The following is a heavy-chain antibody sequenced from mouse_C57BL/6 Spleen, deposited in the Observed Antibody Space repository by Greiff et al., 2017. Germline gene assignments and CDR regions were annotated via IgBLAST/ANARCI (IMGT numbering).Heavy chain of an antibody. D-gene: IGHD1-1*01. Sequence: QVQLQQPGAELVMPGASVKLSCKASGYTFTSYWMHWVKQRPGQGLEWIGEIDPSDSYTNYNQKFKGKSTLTVDKSSSTAYMQLSSLTSEDSAVYYCASGGSYFDYWGQGTTLTVSS. CDR2: IDPSDSYT. CDR1: GYTFTSYW. J-gene: IGHJ2*01. V-gene: IGHV1-69*01. CDR3: ASGGSYFDY.